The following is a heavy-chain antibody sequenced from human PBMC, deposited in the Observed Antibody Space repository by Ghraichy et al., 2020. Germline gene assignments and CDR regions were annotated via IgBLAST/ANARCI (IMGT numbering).Heavy chain of an antibody. CDR3: ARDWVRDAFDAFDI. D-gene: IGHD3-16*01. CDR1: GDSVSSGSSY. CDR2: ISHSGRT. V-gene: IGHV4-61*01. J-gene: IGHJ3*02. Sequence: SETLSLTCTVSGDSVSSGSSYWSWIRQPPGKGLQWIGFISHSGRTNNNPSLKSRATLSVDTSKNQFSLKLSYVTATDTAVYYCARDWVRDAFDAFDIWGQGTMVTVSS.